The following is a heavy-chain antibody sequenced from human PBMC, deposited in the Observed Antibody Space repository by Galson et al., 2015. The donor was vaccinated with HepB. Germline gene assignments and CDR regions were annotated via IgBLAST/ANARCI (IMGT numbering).Heavy chain of an antibody. CDR2: FDPEDGET. Sequence: PVKVSSKVSGYTLTDLFMHWVRQAPGKGLEWMGGFDPEDGETIYAQKFQGRVTMTEDTSTDTAYMELSSLRSEDTAVYYCATGGVLRFLVFTYYYYMVVWGKGTTVTVSS. CDR3: ATGGVLRFLVFTYYYYMVV. CDR1: GYTLTDLF. J-gene: IGHJ6*03. D-gene: IGHD3-3*01. V-gene: IGHV1-24*01.